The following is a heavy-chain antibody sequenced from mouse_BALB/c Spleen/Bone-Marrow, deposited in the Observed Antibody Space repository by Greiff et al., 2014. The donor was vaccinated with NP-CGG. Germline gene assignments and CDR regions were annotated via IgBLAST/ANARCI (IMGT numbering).Heavy chain of an antibody. CDR2: INPGSSTI. CDR3: ARLRRYGAMDY. CDR1: GFDFSRYW. V-gene: IGHV4-2*02. Sequence: EVQLVESGGGLVQPGGSLNLSCAASGFDFSRYWMSWARQAPGKGQEWIGEINPGSSTINYTPSLKDKFIISRDNAKNTLYLQMSEVRSEDTALYYCARLRRYGAMDYWGQGTSVTVSS. D-gene: IGHD2-14*01. J-gene: IGHJ4*01.